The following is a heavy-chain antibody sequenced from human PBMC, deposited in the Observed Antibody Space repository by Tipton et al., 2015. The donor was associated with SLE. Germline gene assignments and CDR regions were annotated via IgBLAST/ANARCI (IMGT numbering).Heavy chain of an antibody. Sequence: TLSLTCTVSGGSISSYYWSWIRQPPGKGLEWIGYIYYSGSTNYNPSLKSRVTISVDTSKNQFSLKLSSVTAADTAVYYCASYKSDIVATIGSFDYWGQGTLVTVSS. J-gene: IGHJ4*02. CDR2: IYYSGST. CDR1: GGSISSYY. CDR3: ASYKSDIVATIGSFDY. D-gene: IGHD5-12*01. V-gene: IGHV4-59*01.